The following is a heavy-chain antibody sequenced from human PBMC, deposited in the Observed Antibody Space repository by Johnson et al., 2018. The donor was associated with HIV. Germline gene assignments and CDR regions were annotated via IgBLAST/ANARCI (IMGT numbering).Heavy chain of an antibody. CDR1: GFTFSSYG. D-gene: IGHD6-13*01. J-gene: IGHJ3*02. CDR3: ATALGYDAFDI. V-gene: IGHV3-30*19. Sequence: QVQLVESGGGVVQPGGSLRLSCAASGFTFSSYGMHWVRQAPGKGLEWVAVISYDGSNKYYADSVKGRFTISRDNSKNTRDLQMNSLRAEDTAVYYCATALGYDAFDIWGQGTMVTVSS. CDR2: ISYDGSNK.